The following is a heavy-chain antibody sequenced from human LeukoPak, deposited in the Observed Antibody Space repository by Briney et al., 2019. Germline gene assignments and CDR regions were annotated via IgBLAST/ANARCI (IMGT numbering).Heavy chain of an antibody. Sequence: PSETLSFNCTVSGGSINNYYWSWNRQPPGKGLEWIGYIYYRGSTNYNPSLKSRVTFSVDTSKNQFSLKLNSVTAADTAVYYCARGGDYGDLRYFDYWGQGTLVTVSS. D-gene: IGHD4-17*01. CDR1: GGSINNYY. V-gene: IGHV4-59*01. CDR2: IYYRGST. J-gene: IGHJ4*02. CDR3: ARGGDYGDLRYFDY.